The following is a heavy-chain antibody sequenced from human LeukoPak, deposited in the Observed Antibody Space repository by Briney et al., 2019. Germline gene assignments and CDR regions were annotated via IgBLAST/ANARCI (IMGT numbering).Heavy chain of an antibody. J-gene: IGHJ6*03. D-gene: IGHD2-15*01. V-gene: IGHV4-39*07. CDR2: IYYSGST. CDR1: GGSISSSSYY. Sequence: SETLSLTCTVSGGSISSSSYYWGWIRQPPGKGLEWIGSIYYSGSTNYNPSLKSRVTISVDTSKNQFSLKLSSVTAADTAVYYCARSVEGYCRGGSCYYYSYYMDVWGKGTTVTVSS. CDR3: ARSVEGYCRGGSCYYYSYYMDV.